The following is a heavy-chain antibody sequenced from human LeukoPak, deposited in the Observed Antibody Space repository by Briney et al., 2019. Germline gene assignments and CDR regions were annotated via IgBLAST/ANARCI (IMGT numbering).Heavy chain of an antibody. CDR3: AKDGVYYYGSGYYFDY. CDR1: GFTFSSYG. Sequence: PGRSLRLSCAASGFTFSSYGMHWVRQAPGKGLEWVAVISYDESNKYYADSVKGRFTISRDNSKNTLYLQMNSLRAEDTAVYYCAKDGVYYYGSGYYFDYWGQGTLVTVSS. D-gene: IGHD3-10*01. CDR2: ISYDESNK. J-gene: IGHJ4*02. V-gene: IGHV3-30*18.